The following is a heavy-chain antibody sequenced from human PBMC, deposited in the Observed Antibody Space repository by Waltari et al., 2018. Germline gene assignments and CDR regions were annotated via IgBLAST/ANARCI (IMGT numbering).Heavy chain of an antibody. CDR3: ARDWFEDSSGYYYYGMDV. CDR1: GFTFSSYE. D-gene: IGHD3-22*01. CDR2: ISSSGSTR. J-gene: IGHJ6*02. V-gene: IGHV3-48*03. Sequence: EVQLVESGGGLVQPGGSLRLSCAASGFTFSSYEMNWVRQAPGKGLEWVSYISSSGSTRYYADPVKGRFTISRDNAKNSLYLQMNSLRAEDTAVYYCARDWFEDSSGYYYYGMDVWGQGTTVTVSS.